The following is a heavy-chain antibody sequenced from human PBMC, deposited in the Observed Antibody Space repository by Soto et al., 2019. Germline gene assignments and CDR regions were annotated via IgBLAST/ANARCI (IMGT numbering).Heavy chain of an antibody. Sequence: SETLSLTCTVSGGYVSSGSYYWSWIRQPPGKGLEWIGYIYYSGSTNYNPSLKSRVTISVDTSKNQFSLKLSSVTAADTAVYYCARVGYYDSSGYSSLNPWYYYYGMDVWGQGTTVTVSS. J-gene: IGHJ6*02. CDR1: GGYVSSGSYY. CDR3: ARVGYYDSSGYSSLNPWYYYYGMDV. D-gene: IGHD3-22*01. V-gene: IGHV4-61*01. CDR2: IYYSGST.